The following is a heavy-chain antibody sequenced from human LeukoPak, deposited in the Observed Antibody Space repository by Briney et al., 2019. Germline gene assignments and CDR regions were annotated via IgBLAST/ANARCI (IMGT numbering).Heavy chain of an antibody. Sequence: GASVKVSCKASGYTFTGYYMHWVRQAPGQGLEWMGIIDPSGESTTYAQKFQGRVTMTRDTSTSTVYMELTSLRSEGTAVYYCARPTGLTTRYFDYWGQGTLVTVSS. D-gene: IGHD4-11*01. CDR3: ARPTGLTTRYFDY. J-gene: IGHJ4*02. CDR2: IDPSGEST. CDR1: GYTFTGYY. V-gene: IGHV1-46*01.